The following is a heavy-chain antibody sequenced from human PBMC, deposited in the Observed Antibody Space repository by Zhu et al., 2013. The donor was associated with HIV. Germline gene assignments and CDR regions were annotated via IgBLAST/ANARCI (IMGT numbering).Heavy chain of an antibody. D-gene: IGHD2-8*01. CDR2: IIPLFRSA. CDR1: GGTFSSYG. J-gene: IGHJ5*02. Sequence: QVQLVQSGADVKKPGSSVKASCKAAGGTFSSYGISWVRQAPGHGLEWMGGIIPLFRSADYAQKFQDRVTITADEITNTAYMELRSLRFEDTAVYYCARVLRHCTTGVCEGGSWLDPWGQGTLVTVS. CDR3: ARVLRHCTTGVCEGGSWLDP. V-gene: IGHV1-69*01.